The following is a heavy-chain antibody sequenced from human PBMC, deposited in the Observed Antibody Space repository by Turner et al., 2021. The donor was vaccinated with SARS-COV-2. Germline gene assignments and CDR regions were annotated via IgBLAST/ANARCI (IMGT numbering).Heavy chain of an antibody. CDR1: CFTFSSYA. V-gene: IGHV3-23*01. CDR3: AKNEMAMIVVVITLFDY. Sequence: EVQLLESGGGLVQPGGSLRLSCAASCFTFSSYAMSWVRQAQGKGLEWVSTISGSGGSTYYADSVKGRFTISRDNSKNTLYLQMNSLRAEDTAVYYCAKNEMAMIVVVITLFDYWGQGTLVTVSS. CDR2: ISGSGGST. D-gene: IGHD3-22*01. J-gene: IGHJ4*02.